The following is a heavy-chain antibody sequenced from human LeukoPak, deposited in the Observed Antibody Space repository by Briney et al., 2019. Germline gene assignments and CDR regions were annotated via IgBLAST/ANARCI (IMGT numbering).Heavy chain of an antibody. CDR2: VYHSGST. CDR1: GDSVSSNYY. D-gene: IGHD5-12*01. V-gene: IGHV4-38-2*02. J-gene: IGHJ4*01. CDR3: GKSNGYGLIDY. Sequence: SETLSLTCSVSGDSVSSNYYWSWIRQTPGKGLQWIGSVYHSGSTYYNPSLKSRVTMYIDTSKNQFFLKLSSVTAADTAMYYCGKSNGYGLIDYWGQGTLVTVSS.